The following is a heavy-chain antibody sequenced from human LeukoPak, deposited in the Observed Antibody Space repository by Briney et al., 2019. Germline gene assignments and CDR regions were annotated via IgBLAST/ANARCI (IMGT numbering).Heavy chain of an antibody. J-gene: IGHJ4*02. Sequence: WIGIIYYRGSTYYNPSLKSRVTISVDTSKNQFSLKLSSVTAADTAVYYCARDKSGYGDFDYWGQGTLVTVSS. V-gene: IGHV4-39*07. CDR2: IYYRGST. D-gene: IGHD6-25*01. CDR3: ARDKSGYGDFDY.